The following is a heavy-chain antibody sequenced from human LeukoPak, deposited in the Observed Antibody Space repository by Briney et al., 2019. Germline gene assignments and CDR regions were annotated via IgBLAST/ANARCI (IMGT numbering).Heavy chain of an antibody. J-gene: IGHJ4*02. CDR3: AKDWGVGYYYDSSGPDY. CDR1: GFTFSSYG. CDR2: ISYDGSNK. D-gene: IGHD3-22*01. Sequence: PGGSLRLSCAASGFTFSSYGMHWVRQAPGKGLEWVAVISYDGSNKYYADSVKGRFTISRDNSTNTLYLQMNSLRAEDTAVYYWAKDWGVGYYYDSSGPDYWGQGTLVTVSS. V-gene: IGHV3-30*18.